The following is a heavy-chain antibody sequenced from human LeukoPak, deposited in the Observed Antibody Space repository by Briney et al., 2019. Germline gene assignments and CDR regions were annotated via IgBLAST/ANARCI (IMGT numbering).Heavy chain of an antibody. Sequence: SQTLSLTCAVSGVSISSVGYFWSWIRQPPGKGVEWIGYIYHSGSTYYNPCLKSLATISVDRSKNQFPLKLSSVTAADTAVYSCARGRNYSDSSGYYPDAFDVWGQGTMVTVSS. V-gene: IGHV4-30-2*01. CDR2: IYHSGST. CDR1: GVSISSVGYF. CDR3: ARGRNYSDSSGYYPDAFDV. J-gene: IGHJ3*01. D-gene: IGHD3-22*01.